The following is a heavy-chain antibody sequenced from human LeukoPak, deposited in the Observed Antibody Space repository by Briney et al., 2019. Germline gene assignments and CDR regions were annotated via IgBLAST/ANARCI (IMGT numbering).Heavy chain of an antibody. CDR3: ARSFGYGVDAFDI. V-gene: IGHV3-23*01. D-gene: IGHD5-18*01. CDR2: ISPSGGGT. CDR1: GFTFSSYG. Sequence: PGGSLRLSCAASGFTFSSYGMNWVRQAPGKGLEWISGISPSGGGTYYADSVKGRFTISRDNSKNTLYLQMNSLRAEDTAVYYCARSFGYGVDAFDIWGQGTMVTVSS. J-gene: IGHJ3*02.